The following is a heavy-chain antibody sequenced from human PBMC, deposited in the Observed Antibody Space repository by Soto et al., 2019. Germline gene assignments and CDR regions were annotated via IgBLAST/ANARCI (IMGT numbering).Heavy chain of an antibody. V-gene: IGHV3-7*01. CDR1: GFTFSNYW. CDR2: IKQDGSEK. CDR3: ARDRIYGMDV. Sequence: EVQLVESGGGLVQPGGSLRLSCAASGFTFSNYWRSWVRQAPGKGLEWVANIKQDGSEKYYVDSVKGRFTISRDNAKNSLYLQMNSLRAEDTAVYYCARDRIYGMDVWGQGTTVTVSS. J-gene: IGHJ6*02.